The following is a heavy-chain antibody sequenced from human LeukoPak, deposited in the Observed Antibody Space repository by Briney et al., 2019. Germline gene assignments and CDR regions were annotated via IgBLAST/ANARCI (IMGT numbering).Heavy chain of an antibody. CDR3: ARGRRYPRPNNYFDY. J-gene: IGHJ4*02. CDR1: WGGFRGYY. CDR2: INHSGST. Sequence: SETPSPTCGFYWGGFRGYYWGWVRPPPGEGGGWDWEINHSGSTNYNPSLKSRVSISVDTSKNQFSLKLSSVTAADTAVYYCARGRRYPRPNNYFDYWGQGTLVTVSS. D-gene: IGHD1-1*01. V-gene: IGHV4-34*01.